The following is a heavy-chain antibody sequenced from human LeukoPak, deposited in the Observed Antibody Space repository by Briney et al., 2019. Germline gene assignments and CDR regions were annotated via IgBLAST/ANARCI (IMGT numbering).Heavy chain of an antibody. D-gene: IGHD4-23*01. CDR3: ARVNGGNSYDFDY. V-gene: IGHV1-2*02. CDR1: KDTFSHYT. Sequence: GSSVKVSCTASKDTFSHYTLTWLRQAPGQGLEWMGWINGNTGVTHYAQKFQGRVTMARDTSITTAYMELSSLRSDDTAVYYCARVNGGNSYDFDYWGQGTLVTVSS. J-gene: IGHJ4*02. CDR2: INGNTGVT.